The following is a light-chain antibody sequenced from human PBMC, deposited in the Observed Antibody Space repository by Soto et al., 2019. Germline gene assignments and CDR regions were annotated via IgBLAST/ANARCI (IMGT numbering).Light chain of an antibody. V-gene: IGKV3-20*01. CDR2: GAS. CDR1: EAMNKNF. CDR3: QQYHLSPLT. Sequence: EIVLTQSPGALSVAPGESLSLSCRASEAMNKNFVAWYQQRPGQVPRLLMYGASIRVSGVPDRISGRRSGTGFILNIARVEPEDSAVYFCQQYHLSPLTFGGGTQV. J-gene: IGKJ4*01.